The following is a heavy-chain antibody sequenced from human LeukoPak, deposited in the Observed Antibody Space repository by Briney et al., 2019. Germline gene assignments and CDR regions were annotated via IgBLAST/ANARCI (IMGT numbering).Heavy chain of an antibody. CDR1: GESFSGYY. V-gene: IGHV4-34*01. D-gene: IGHD3-10*01. Sequence: SETLSLTCAVYGESFSGYYWSWIRQPPGKGLEWNGEINHSGSTHYNPSLKSRVTISVDTSKNKLSLKLSSVSAADTAVYYCAREEVYGSGYYWGQGTLVTVSS. CDR3: AREEVYGSGYY. CDR2: INHSGST. J-gene: IGHJ4*02.